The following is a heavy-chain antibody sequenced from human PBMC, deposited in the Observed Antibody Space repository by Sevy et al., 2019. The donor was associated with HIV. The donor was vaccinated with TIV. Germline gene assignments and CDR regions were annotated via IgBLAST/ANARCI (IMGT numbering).Heavy chain of an antibody. CDR3: AGQERYIDR. D-gene: IGHD3-9*01. Sequence: GGSLRLSCAASGFTFSNFCMHWVRQAPGKGLVWLSRISNDGRRASYADSLKGRFTTSRDNAQNTAYLQINRLGAEDTAIYYCAGQERYIDRWGQGILVTVSS. CDR2: ISNDGRRA. V-gene: IGHV3-74*01. J-gene: IGHJ4*02. CDR1: GFTFSNFC.